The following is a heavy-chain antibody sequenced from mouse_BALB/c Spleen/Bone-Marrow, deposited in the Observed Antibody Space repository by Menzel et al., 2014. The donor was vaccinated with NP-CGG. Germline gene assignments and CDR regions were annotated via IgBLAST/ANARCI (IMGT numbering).Heavy chain of an antibody. CDR1: GYPFTTYP. J-gene: IGHJ2*01. Sequence: VQLQQSGAELVKPGASVKMSCKAFGYPFTTYPIGWMRQNLGKNLEWIGNFHPYDDDTKYNEQFKGKAKLTVDKSSTTVSLELSRLTSDDSAVYYCARGAYGLFDYWGQGTTLTVSS. CDR3: ARGAYGLFDY. CDR2: FHPYDDDT. D-gene: IGHD6-5*01. V-gene: IGHV1-47*01.